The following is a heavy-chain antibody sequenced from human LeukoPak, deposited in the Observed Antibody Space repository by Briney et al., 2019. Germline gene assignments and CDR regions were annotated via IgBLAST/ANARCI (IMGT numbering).Heavy chain of an antibody. CDR2: ISGSGGST. CDR1: GFTFSNYA. Sequence: GGSLRLSCAASGFTFSNYAMSWVRQAPGKGLEWVSGISGSGGSTDYADSVKGRFTISRDNSKNTLYLQMNSLRAEDTAIYYCAKDFSITIFGVVIMGFDYWGQGTLVTVSS. CDR3: AKDFSITIFGVVIMGFDY. V-gene: IGHV3-23*01. D-gene: IGHD3-3*01. J-gene: IGHJ4*02.